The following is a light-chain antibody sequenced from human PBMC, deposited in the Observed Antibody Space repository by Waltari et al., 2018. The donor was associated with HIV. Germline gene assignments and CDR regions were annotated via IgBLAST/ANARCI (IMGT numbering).Light chain of an antibody. J-gene: IGKJ4*01. Sequence: DIQMTQSPSSLSASVGDRVTITCQASQDINNYLNWYQQKPGKAPKILIYDASNVDTGVPSRFSGSGSGTRFTFTISSLQPEDIATYYCQQYDDLLSFGGGTNVEIK. CDR3: QQYDDLLS. CDR1: QDINNY. CDR2: DAS. V-gene: IGKV1-33*01.